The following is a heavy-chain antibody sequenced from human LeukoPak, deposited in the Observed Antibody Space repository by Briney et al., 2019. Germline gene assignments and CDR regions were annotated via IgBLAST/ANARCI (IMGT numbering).Heavy chain of an antibody. CDR1: GYTLTELS. Sequence: ASVKVSCKVSGYTLTELSMHWVRQAPGKGLEWMGGFDPEDGETIYAQKFQGRVTMTEDTSTDTAYMELSSLRSEDTAVYYCARDLDFGGDNGVYFDYWGQGTLVTVSS. J-gene: IGHJ4*02. CDR3: ARDLDFGGDNGVYFDY. V-gene: IGHV1-24*01. CDR2: FDPEDGET. D-gene: IGHD1-1*01.